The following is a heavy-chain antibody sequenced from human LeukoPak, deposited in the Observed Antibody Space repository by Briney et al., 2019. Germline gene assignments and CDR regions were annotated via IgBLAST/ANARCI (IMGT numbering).Heavy chain of an antibody. Sequence: PSETLSLTCTVSGGSISSYYWSWIRQPPGKGLEWIGYIYYSGSTNYNPSLKSRVTISVDTSKNQFSLKLSSVTAAATAVYYCGGGGSGSYYYPVAFDIWGQGTMVTVSS. CDR1: GGSISSYY. V-gene: IGHV4-59*01. CDR2: IYYSGST. J-gene: IGHJ3*02. CDR3: GGGGSGSYYYPVAFDI. D-gene: IGHD1-26*01.